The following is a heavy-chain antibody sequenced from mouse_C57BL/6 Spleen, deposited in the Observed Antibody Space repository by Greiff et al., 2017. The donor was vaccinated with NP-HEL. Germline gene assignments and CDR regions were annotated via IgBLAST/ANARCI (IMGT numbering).Heavy chain of an antibody. D-gene: IGHD1-1*01. V-gene: IGHV1-69*01. CDR3: ARSEGITTGGY. CDR2: IDPSDSYT. J-gene: IGHJ2*01. Sequence: QVQLQQPGAELVMPGASVKLSCKASGYTFTSYWMHWVKQRPGQGLEWIGEIDPSDSYTNYNQKFKGKSTLTVDKSSSTAYMQLSSLTSEDSAVYYCARSEGITTGGYWGQGTTLTVSS. CDR1: GYTFTSYW.